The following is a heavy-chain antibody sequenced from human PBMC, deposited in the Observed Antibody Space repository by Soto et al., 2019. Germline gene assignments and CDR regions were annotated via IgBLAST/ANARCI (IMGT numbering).Heavy chain of an antibody. CDR2: ISQNESDK. J-gene: IGHJ4*02. V-gene: IGHV3-30-3*01. CDR1: GFTLRNYA. CDR3: ARDVYYDSSGYRLSGIDY. Sequence: QVQLVESGGGVVQPGRSLRLSCAVSGFTLRNYAMHWVRQAPGKGLECVALISQNESDKPSPDSVKGRFTISRDSYTNTRYLQMNRLRSEDTAVYYCARDVYYDSSGYRLSGIDYWGQGTLVIVSS. D-gene: IGHD3-22*01.